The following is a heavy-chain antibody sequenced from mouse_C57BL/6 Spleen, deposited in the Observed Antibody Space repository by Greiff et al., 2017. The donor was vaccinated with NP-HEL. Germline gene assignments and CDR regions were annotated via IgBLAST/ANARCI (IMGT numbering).Heavy chain of an antibody. CDR1: GYTFTDYY. J-gene: IGHJ2*01. CDR3: ARLDY. Sequence: EVQGVESGPELVKPGASVKISCKASGYTFTDYYMNWVKQSHGKSLEWIGDINPNNGGTSYNQKFKGKATLTVDKSSSTAYMELRSLTSEDSAVYYCARLDYWGQGTTLTVSS. V-gene: IGHV1-26*01. CDR2: INPNNGGT.